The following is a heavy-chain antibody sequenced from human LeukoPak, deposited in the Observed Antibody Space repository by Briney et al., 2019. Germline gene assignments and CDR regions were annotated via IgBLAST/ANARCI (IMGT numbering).Heavy chain of an antibody. CDR1: RFTFSSYG. V-gene: IGHV3-30*18. CDR3: AKTFYHFWSGYYSGVEL. D-gene: IGHD3-3*01. CDR2: ISYDRSNK. J-gene: IGHJ4*02. Sequence: GGSLRLSCAASRFTFSSYGMHWVRQPPGKGLEWVAVISYDRSNKYFADSVKGRFTISRDNSKKTLYLKMNSLRAEDTAVYYCAKTFYHFWSGYYSGVELWGEGTLVTVSS.